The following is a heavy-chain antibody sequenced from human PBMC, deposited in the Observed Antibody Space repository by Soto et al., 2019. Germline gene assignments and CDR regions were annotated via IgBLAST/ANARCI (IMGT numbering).Heavy chain of an antibody. V-gene: IGHV4-61*01. CDR2: ISYSGNT. CDR3: ARYTTGGTGFDS. D-gene: IGHD1-1*01. CDR1: GCSVSSGSYY. Sequence: PXETLSLTCTVSGCSVSSGSYYWSWIRQPPGKGLEWIGYISYSGNTNYNSSLKSRVTISKDTSENQFSLKVNSVTAADTAVYYCARYTTGGTGFDSWGQGTLVTVSS. J-gene: IGHJ4*02.